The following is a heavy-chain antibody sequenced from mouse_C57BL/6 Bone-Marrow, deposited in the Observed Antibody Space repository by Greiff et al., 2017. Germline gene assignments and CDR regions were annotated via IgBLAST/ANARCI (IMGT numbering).Heavy chain of an antibody. D-gene: IGHD1-1*01. CDR3: ARSPYYYGSSSFAY. CDR1: GYTFTDYY. J-gene: IGHJ3*01. V-gene: IGHV1-19*01. CDR2: INPYNGGT. Sequence: VQLQQSGPVLVKPGASVKMSCKASGYTFTDYYMYWVKQSHGKSLEWIGVINPYNGGTSYNQKFKGKATLSVDKSTSTAYMELNSRTSEDSAVYDCARSPYYYGSSSFAYWGQGTLVTVSA.